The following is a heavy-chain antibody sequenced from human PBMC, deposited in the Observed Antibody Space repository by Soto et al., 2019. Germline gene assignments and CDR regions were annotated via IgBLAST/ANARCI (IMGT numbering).Heavy chain of an antibody. CDR3: ARDLLGYCSGGSCYSGTGFFDY. D-gene: IGHD2-15*01. CDR2: IKQDGSEK. CDR1: GFTFSSYW. Sequence: GGSLRLSCAASGFTFSSYWMSWVRQAPGKGLEWVANIKQDGSEKYYVDSVKGRFTISRDNAKNSLYLQMNSLRAEDTAVYYCARDLLGYCSGGSCYSGTGFFDYWGQGT. V-gene: IGHV3-7*01. J-gene: IGHJ4*02.